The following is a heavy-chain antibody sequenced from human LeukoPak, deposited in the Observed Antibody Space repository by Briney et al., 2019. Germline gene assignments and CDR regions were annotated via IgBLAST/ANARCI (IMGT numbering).Heavy chain of an antibody. CDR1: GFTFSSYG. V-gene: IGHV3-30*18. D-gene: IGHD3-10*01. CDR2: ISYDGSNK. J-gene: IGHJ4*02. CDR3: AKGASMVRGVIMDY. Sequence: PGGSLRLSCAASGFTFSSYGMHWVRQAPGKGLEWVAVISYDGSNKYYADSVKGRFTISRDNSKNTLYLQMSSLRAEDTAVYYCAKGASMVRGVIMDYWGQGTLVTVSS.